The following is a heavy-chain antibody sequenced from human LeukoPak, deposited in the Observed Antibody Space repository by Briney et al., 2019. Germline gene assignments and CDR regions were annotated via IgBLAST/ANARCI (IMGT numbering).Heavy chain of an antibody. D-gene: IGHD2-2*01. CDR2: ISSSSSYI. CDR1: GFTFSSYS. Sequence: GGSLRLSCAASGFTFSSYSMNWVRQAPGKGLEWVSSISSSSSYIYYADSVKGRFTISRDNAKNSLYLQMNSPRAEDTAVYYCAREGVVPAAMSPFDYWGQGTLVTVSS. CDR3: AREGVVPAAMSPFDY. V-gene: IGHV3-21*01. J-gene: IGHJ4*02.